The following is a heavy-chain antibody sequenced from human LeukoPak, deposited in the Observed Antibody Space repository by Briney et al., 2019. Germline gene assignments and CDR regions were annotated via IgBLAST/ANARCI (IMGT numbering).Heavy chain of an antibody. J-gene: IGHJ4*02. CDR1: GFTLRTSW. CDR2: IKQDGSEK. Sequence: PGGSLRLSCAASGFTLRTSWMSWVRQAPGKGLEWVANIKQDGSEKNYLDSVKGRFTISRDNPKNSLYLQMNSLRDDDTAVYYCARDGGGPLDWGQGTLVTVSS. V-gene: IGHV3-7*01. D-gene: IGHD3-10*01. CDR3: ARDGGGPLD.